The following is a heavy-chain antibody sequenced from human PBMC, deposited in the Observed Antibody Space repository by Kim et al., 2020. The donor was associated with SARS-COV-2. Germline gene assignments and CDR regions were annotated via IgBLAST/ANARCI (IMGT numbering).Heavy chain of an antibody. CDR3: ASSQHLVPFDY. V-gene: IGHV3-66*01. Sequence: YYGEALKGSFTVSRDSSKNTLYLQMTSLRAEDTAVYYCASSQHLVPFDYWGQGALVTVSS. D-gene: IGHD3-3*02. J-gene: IGHJ4*02.